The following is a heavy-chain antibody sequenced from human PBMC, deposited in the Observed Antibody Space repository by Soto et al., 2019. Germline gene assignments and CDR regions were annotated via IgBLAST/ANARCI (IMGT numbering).Heavy chain of an antibody. Sequence: GGSLRLSCAASGFTFSSYSMNWVRQAPGKELEWVSSISSSSSYIYYADSVKGRFTISRDNAKNSLYLQMNSLRAEDTAVYYCARNRRLPTDIVVVKYYYYGMDVWGQGTTVTVSS. CDR2: ISSSSSYI. CDR3: ARNRRLPTDIVVVKYYYYGMDV. CDR1: GFTFSSYS. J-gene: IGHJ6*02. D-gene: IGHD3-22*01. V-gene: IGHV3-21*01.